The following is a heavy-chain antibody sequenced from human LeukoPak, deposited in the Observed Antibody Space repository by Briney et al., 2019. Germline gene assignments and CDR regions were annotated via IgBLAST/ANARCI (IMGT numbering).Heavy chain of an antibody. CDR2: IYSGGST. CDR3: ARGGDSSGYTAPFFDY. CDR1: GFTVSSNY. J-gene: IGHJ4*02. D-gene: IGHD3-22*01. Sequence: GGSLRLSCAASGFTVSSNYMSWVRQAPGKGLEWVSVIYSGGSTYYADSMKGRFTISRDNSKNTLYLQMNSLRAEDTAVYYCARGGDSSGYTAPFFDYWGQGTLVTVSS. V-gene: IGHV3-53*01.